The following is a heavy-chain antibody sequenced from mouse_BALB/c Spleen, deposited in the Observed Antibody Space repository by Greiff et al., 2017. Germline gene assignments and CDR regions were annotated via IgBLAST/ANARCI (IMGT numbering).Heavy chain of an antibody. CDR1: GYSITSDYA. Sequence: EVKLMESGPGLVKPSQSLSLTCTVTGYSITSDYAWNWIRQFPGNKLEWMGYISYSGSTSYNPSLKSRISITRDTSKNQFFLQLNSVTTEDTATYYCASITTVVRYFDVWGAGTTVTVSS. V-gene: IGHV3-2*02. J-gene: IGHJ1*01. CDR2: ISYSGST. CDR3: ASITTVVRYFDV. D-gene: IGHD1-1*01.